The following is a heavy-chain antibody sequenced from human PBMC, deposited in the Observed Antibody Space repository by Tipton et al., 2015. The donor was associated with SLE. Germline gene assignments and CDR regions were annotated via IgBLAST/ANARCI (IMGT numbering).Heavy chain of an antibody. D-gene: IGHD6-19*01. CDR1: GGSISSYY. J-gene: IGHJ4*02. CDR3: ANYRRENGWYVLDY. V-gene: IGHV4-59*07. CDR2: MSYSGST. Sequence: TLSLTCTVSGGSISSYYWTWIRQPPGKGLEWIGYMSYSGSTNYNPSLKSRVTIELDPSKNQFSLKLSSVTAADTAIYYCANYRRENGWYVLDYWGRGTLVTVSS.